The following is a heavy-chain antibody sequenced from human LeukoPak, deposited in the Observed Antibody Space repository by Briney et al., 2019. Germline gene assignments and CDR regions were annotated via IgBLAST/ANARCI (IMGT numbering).Heavy chain of an antibody. D-gene: IGHD6-6*01. CDR3: ARDKSYSSSVFDY. CDR1: GGTLSSYA. CDR2: IIPIFGTA. V-gene: IGHV1-69*13. Sequence: GASVKVSCKASGGTLSSYAISWVRQAPGQGLEWMGGIIPIFGTANYAQKFQGRVTITADESTSTAYMELSSLRSEDTAVYYCARDKSYSSSVFDYWGQGTLVTVSS. J-gene: IGHJ4*02.